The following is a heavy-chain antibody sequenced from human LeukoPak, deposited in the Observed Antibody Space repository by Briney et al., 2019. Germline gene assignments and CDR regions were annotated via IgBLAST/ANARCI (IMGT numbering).Heavy chain of an antibody. Sequence: GGSLRLSCAASGFSFSSYWMHWVRQAPGKGLVWVSRSNGDGSNIRYADSVKGRFTISRDNAKNTLYLQMNSLRAGDTAVYFCARETSGSYSGDWLDHWGQGTLVTVSS. D-gene: IGHD1-26*01. V-gene: IGHV3-74*01. CDR1: GFSFSSYW. CDR2: SNGDGSNI. J-gene: IGHJ5*02. CDR3: ARETSGSYSGDWLDH.